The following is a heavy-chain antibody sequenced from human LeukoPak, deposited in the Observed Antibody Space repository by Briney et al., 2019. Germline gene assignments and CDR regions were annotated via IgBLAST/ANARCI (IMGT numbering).Heavy chain of an antibody. D-gene: IGHD6-13*01. CDR3: ARARARRSWYLDY. Sequence: SETLSLTCAVHGGSFSGYYWSWIRQPPGKGLEWIGEINHSGSTNYNPSLKSRVTISVDTSKNQFSLKLSSVTAADTAVYYCARARARRSWYLDYWGQGTLVTVSS. V-gene: IGHV4-34*01. J-gene: IGHJ4*02. CDR1: GGSFSGYY. CDR2: INHSGST.